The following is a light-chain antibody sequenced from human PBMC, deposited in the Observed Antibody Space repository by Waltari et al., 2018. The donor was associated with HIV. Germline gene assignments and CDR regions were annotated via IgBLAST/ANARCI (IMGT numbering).Light chain of an antibody. J-gene: IGKJ2*03. CDR1: HSVTNF. CDR2: DAS. CDR3: QQRSNWPS. V-gene: IGKV3-11*01. Sequence: EIVLTQSPGTLSLSPGERATLSCRASHSVTNFLAWYQQKPGQAPRLLIYDASTRAACIPARFSGSGSGTDFTLTISILEPEDFAVYYCQQRSNWPSFGQGTRLDI.